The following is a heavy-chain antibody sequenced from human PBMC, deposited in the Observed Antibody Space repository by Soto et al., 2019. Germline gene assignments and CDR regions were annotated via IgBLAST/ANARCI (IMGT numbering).Heavy chain of an antibody. D-gene: IGHD6-13*01. J-gene: IGHJ4*02. V-gene: IGHV3-7*01. CDR2: IKQDGSEN. CDR3: GTADRSTAAGGTVQ. CDR1: GFTLSTYW. Sequence: EVQVVESGGGLVQPGGSLRLSCAASGFTLSTYWMTWVRQAPGKGLEWVDNIKQDGSENYYVDSVKGRFTVSRDNAKNSLYLQMNSLRPEDPAVYYCGTADRSTAAGGTVQWGEGTLVTVSS.